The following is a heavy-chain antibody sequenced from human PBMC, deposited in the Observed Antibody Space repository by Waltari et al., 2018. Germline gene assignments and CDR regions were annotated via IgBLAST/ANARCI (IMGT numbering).Heavy chain of an antibody. CDR3: ARIGAVVPAAIGWFDP. J-gene: IGHJ5*02. CDR2: ITPILGIA. D-gene: IGHD2-2*02. Sequence: QVQLVQSGAEVKKPGSSVKVSCKASGGTFSSYAISWVRQAPGQGLEWMGRITPILGIANHAQKFQGRVTITADKSTSTAYMELSSLRYEDTAVYYCARIGAVVPAAIGWFDPWGQGTLVTVSS. V-gene: IGHV1-69*09. CDR1: GGTFSSYA.